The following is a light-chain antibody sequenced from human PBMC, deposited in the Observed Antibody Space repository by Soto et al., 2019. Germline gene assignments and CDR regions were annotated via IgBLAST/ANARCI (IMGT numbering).Light chain of an antibody. CDR1: QSISSY. CDR3: QQSYSTLWT. CDR2: AAS. J-gene: IGKJ1*01. V-gene: IGKV1-39*01. Sequence: DIQMTQAPSSLSASVGDKVTITFPASQSISSYLNWYQQKPGKAPKLLIYAASSLQSGVPSRFSGSGSGTDFTLTISSLQPEDFATYYCQQSYSTLWTFGQGTKV.